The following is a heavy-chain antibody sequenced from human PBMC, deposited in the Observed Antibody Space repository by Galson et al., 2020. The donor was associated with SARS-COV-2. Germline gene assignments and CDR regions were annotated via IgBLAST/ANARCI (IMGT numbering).Heavy chain of an antibody. CDR1: GFTFSDYA. J-gene: IGHJ4*02. CDR2: IGASGAYT. V-gene: IGHV3-23*01. CDR3: AKDRGSAWYSPDH. D-gene: IGHD6-19*01. Sequence: GESLKISCVASGFTFSDYAMTWVRQGPGKGLEWVSSIGASGAYTYYTDSVKGRFTISRDNFKDTLYLQMNSLRVEDTAMYYCAKDRGSAWYSPDHWGLGTLVNIAS.